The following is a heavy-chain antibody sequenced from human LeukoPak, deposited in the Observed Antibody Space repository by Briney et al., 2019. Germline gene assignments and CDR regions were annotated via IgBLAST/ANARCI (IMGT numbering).Heavy chain of an antibody. J-gene: IGHJ4*02. CDR2: ILPDGSEK. CDR1: GFTVSNNY. D-gene: IGHD6-19*01. V-gene: IGHV3-7*01. CDR3: GRLARNAWYAVDY. Sequence: GGSLRLSCAASGFTVSNNYMTWVRQAPGEGLEWVANILPDGSEKYYLDSVKGRFTISRDNPTNSLYLQINSLRAEDTALYYCGRLARNAWYAVDYWGQGTLVTVSS.